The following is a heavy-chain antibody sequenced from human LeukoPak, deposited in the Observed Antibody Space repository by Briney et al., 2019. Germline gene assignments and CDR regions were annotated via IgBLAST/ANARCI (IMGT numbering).Heavy chain of an antibody. V-gene: IGHV4-34*01. Sequence: PSETLSLTCAVYGGSFSGYYWSWIRQPPGKGLEWIGEINHSGSTNYNPSLKSRVTISVDTSKNQFSLKLSSVTAADTAVYYCARGAGDIVVVPAAEILGGTYGMDVWGQGTTVTVSS. CDR1: GGSFSGYY. CDR2: INHSGST. CDR3: ARGAGDIVVVPAAEILGGTYGMDV. J-gene: IGHJ6*02. D-gene: IGHD2-2*01.